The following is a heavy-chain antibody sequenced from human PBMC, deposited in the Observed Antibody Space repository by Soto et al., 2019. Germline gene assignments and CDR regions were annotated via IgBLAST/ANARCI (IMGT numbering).Heavy chain of an antibody. D-gene: IGHD6-13*01. CDR3: ARLSSSRYYYYRMDV. CDR1: GYSFTSYW. CDR2: IYPGDSDT. J-gene: IGHJ6*02. Sequence: SLKISCNGSGYSFTSYWIGWVRRRPLKGLEWMGIIYPGDSDTRYSPSFQGQVTISADKSISTAYLQWSSLKASDTAMYYCARLSSSRYYYYRMDVWGQGTTVTASS. V-gene: IGHV5-51*01.